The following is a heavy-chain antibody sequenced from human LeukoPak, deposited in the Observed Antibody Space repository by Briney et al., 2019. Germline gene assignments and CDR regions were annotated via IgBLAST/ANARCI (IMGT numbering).Heavy chain of an antibody. V-gene: IGHV4-39*07. CDR3: ASSGSYYRYDY. J-gene: IGHJ4*02. D-gene: IGHD1-26*01. CDR2: IYYSGST. CDR1: GGSISSSSYY. Sequence: SEALSLTCNVSGGSISSSSYYWGWVRQPPGKGLEWIGSIYYSGSTYYNPFLKSRVTISVDTSKNQFSLKLSSVTAADTAVYYCASSGSYYRYDYWGQGTLVTVSS.